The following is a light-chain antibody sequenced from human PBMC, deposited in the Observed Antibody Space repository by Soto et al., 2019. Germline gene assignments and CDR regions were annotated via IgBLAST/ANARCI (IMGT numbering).Light chain of an antibody. CDR3: QQFSSYPLT. V-gene: IGKV3-20*01. J-gene: IGKJ4*01. CDR2: DAS. Sequence: EFVLTQSPGTLSLSPGERATLSCRASHTVRNHYLAWYQPKPGQAPRLLTYDASSRATAIPDRFSGGASGTDFTLTISRLEPEASPVHSRQQFSSYPLTFGGATKVDI. CDR1: HTVRNHY.